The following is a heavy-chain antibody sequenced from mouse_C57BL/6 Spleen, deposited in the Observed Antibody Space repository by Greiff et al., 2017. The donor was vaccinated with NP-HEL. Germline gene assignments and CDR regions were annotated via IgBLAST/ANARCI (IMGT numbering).Heavy chain of an antibody. CDR1: GFTFSSYG. D-gene: IGHD2-5*01. CDR3: ARHENYSNFWFAY. Sequence: EVQLQESGGDLVKPGGSLKLSCAASGFTFSSYGMSWVRQTPDKRLEWVATISSGGSYTYYPDSVKGRFTISRDNAKNTLYLQMSSLKSEDTAMYYCARHENYSNFWFAYWGQGTLVTVSA. J-gene: IGHJ3*01. V-gene: IGHV5-6*01. CDR2: ISSGGSYT.